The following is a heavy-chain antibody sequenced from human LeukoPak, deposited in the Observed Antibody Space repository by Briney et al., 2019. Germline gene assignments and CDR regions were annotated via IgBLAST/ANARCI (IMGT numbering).Heavy chain of an antibody. D-gene: IGHD3-22*01. V-gene: IGHV3-21*01. CDR2: ISSSSSYI. Sequence: GGSLRLSCAASGFTVSSNYMSWVRQAPGKGLEWVSSISSSSSYIYYADSVKGRFTISRDNAKNSLYLQMNSLRVEDTAVYYCARGGNSAFYDDRYDYWGQGTLVTVSS. CDR1: GFTVSSNY. CDR3: ARGGNSAFYDDRYDY. J-gene: IGHJ4*02.